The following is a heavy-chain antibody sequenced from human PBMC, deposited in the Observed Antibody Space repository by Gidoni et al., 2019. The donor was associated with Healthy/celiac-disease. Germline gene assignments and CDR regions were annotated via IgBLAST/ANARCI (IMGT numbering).Heavy chain of an antibody. J-gene: IGHJ4*02. D-gene: IGHD3-9*01. CDR2: IYHSGST. CDR1: GYSISSGYY. Sequence: QVQLQESGPGLVKPSETLSLTCTVSGYSISSGYYWGWIRPPPGKGLEWIGSIYHSGSTYYNPSLKSRVTISVDTSKNQFSLKLSSVTAADTAVYYCARGQQGYYDILTGYSPFDYWGQGTLVTVSS. CDR3: ARGQQGYYDILTGYSPFDY. V-gene: IGHV4-38-2*02.